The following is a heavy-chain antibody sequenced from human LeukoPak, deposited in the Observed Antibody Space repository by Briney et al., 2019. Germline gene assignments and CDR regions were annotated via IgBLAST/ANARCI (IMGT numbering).Heavy chain of an antibody. V-gene: IGHV3-74*01. CDR2: INGDGSST. D-gene: IGHD3-3*01. CDR1: GFTFRNYW. CDR3: ATGGRSGVALEQ. J-gene: IGHJ4*02. Sequence: GGSLRLSCAPSGFTFRNYWMHWVRQAPGKGLVWVSHINGDGSSTGYADSVMGRFTISRDNSKTTLFLQMNSLKAEDTAVYYCATGGRSGVALEQWGQGTLVTVSS.